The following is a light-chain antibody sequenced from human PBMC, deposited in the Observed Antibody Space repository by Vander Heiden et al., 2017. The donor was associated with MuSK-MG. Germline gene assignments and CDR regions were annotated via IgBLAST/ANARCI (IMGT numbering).Light chain of an antibody. CDR1: ISNIGACYD. V-gene: IGLV1-40*01. Sequence: QSVLTQPPSVSGAPGQRVTTSCTGSISNIGACYDVHWYQQLPGTAPKLLIYGNSIRPSGVPDRFSGSKSGTSASLAITGLQAEDEADYYCQSYDSSRSGVVFGGGTKLTVL. CDR2: GNS. CDR3: QSYDSSRSGVV. J-gene: IGLJ2*01.